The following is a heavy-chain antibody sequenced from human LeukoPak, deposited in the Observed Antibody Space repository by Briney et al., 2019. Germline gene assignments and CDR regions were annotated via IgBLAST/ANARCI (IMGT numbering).Heavy chain of an antibody. D-gene: IGHD1-26*01. J-gene: IGHJ4*02. V-gene: IGHV3-48*01. CDR3: AKTVLVGAAHFDY. Sequence: PGGSLRLSCAASGFTFSSYSMNWVRQAPGKGLEWVSYISSSSCTIYYADSVKGRFTISRDNAKNSLYLQMNSLRAEDTAVYYCAKTVLVGAAHFDYWGQGTLVTVSS. CDR1: GFTFSSYS. CDR2: ISSSSCTI.